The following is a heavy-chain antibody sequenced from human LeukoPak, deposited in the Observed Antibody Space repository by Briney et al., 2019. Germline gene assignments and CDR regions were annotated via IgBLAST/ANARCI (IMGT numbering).Heavy chain of an antibody. V-gene: IGHV3-53*01. CDR2: ICSGGST. J-gene: IGHJ4*02. Sequence: GGSLRLSCAASGFTVSSNYMSWVRPAPGKGLEWVSVICSGGSTYYADSVKGRFTISRDNSKNTLYLQMNSLRAEDTAVYYCARGGIVVVPATSAPFDYWGQGTLVTVSS. D-gene: IGHD2-2*01. CDR3: ARGGIVVVPATSAPFDY. CDR1: GFTVSSNY.